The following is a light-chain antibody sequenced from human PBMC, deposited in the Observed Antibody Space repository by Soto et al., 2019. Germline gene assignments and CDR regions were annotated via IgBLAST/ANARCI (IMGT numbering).Light chain of an antibody. CDR1: SSNIGTPYD. V-gene: IGLV1-40*01. J-gene: IGLJ3*02. CDR2: ANT. CDR3: QSYDSSLRAWV. Sequence: QAVVTQPPSVSGAPGQRVTISCTGSSSNIGTPYDVHWYQQFPGTAPTLLIFANTNRPSGVPDRFSASKSGTSASLAITGLQADDAADYYCQSYDSSLRAWVFGGGTKLTVL.